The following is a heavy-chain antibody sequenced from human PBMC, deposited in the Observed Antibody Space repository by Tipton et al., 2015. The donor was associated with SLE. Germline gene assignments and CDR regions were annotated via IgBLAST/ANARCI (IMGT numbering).Heavy chain of an antibody. CDR2: RYYNGII. V-gene: IGHV4-31*03. D-gene: IGHD1-14*01. CDR1: GDSISGRDYH. CDR3: ARGGSGAFDT. Sequence: TLSLTCTVSGDSISGRDYHWTWIRQHPGKGLEWIGQRYYNGIIYYNPSLRSRVDISVDTSKNQFYLKMTSVTVADTAVYYCARGGSGAFDTWGQGTMVTVSS. J-gene: IGHJ3*02.